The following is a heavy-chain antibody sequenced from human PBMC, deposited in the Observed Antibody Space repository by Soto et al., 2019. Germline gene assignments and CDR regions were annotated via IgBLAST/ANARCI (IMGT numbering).Heavy chain of an antibody. V-gene: IGHV3-21*01. D-gene: IGHD2-15*01. Sequence: PWWSLRLCCGGSVFTFSSYTMNWGRQAPGKGLEWVSGIRKLSPYTFYADSVKGRFTISRDNAKNSLYLQMNSLRAEDTAVYYFSRDRGYDAHDYYYNAMDVWGQGTTVTVSS. J-gene: IGHJ6*02. CDR2: IRKLSPYT. CDR3: SRDRGYDAHDYYYNAMDV. CDR1: VFTFSSYT.